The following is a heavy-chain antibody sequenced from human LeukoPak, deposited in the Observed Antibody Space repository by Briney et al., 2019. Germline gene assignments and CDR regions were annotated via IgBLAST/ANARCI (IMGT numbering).Heavy chain of an antibody. V-gene: IGHV1-3*01. CDR2: INAGNGNT. CDR3: ARGELLWFGEYGSVFDY. CDR1: GYTFTSYA. Sequence: PGASVQVSCKASGYTFTSYAMHWVRQAPGQRLEWMGWINAGNGNTKYSQKFQGRVTITRDTSASTAYMELSSLRSEDTAVYYCARGELLWFGEYGSVFDYWGQGTLVTVSS. J-gene: IGHJ4*02. D-gene: IGHD3-10*01.